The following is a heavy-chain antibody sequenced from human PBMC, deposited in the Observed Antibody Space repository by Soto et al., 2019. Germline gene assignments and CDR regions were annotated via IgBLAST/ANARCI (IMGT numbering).Heavy chain of an antibody. CDR2: IIPIFGTA. Sequence: SVKVSCKASGGTLSSYAISWVRQAPGQGLEWMGGIIPIFGTANYAQKFQGRVTITADESTSTAYMELSSLRSEDTAVYYCARSFGVPATALDYWGQGTLVTVSS. CDR3: ARSFGVPATALDY. V-gene: IGHV1-69*13. J-gene: IGHJ4*02. CDR1: GGTLSSYA. D-gene: IGHD3-16*01.